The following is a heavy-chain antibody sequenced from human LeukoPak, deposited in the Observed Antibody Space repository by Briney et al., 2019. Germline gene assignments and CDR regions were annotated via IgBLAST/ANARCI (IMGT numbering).Heavy chain of an antibody. D-gene: IGHD3-10*01. CDR3: ASWGFGELSTYAPGY. Sequence: PGGSLRLSCVASGFTFSIYTMNWVRQAPGKGLEWVSSISSTSSYMYYGDSVKGRFTISRDNAKKSLYLQMNSLRAEDTAVYYCASWGFGELSTYAPGYWGQGTVVTVSP. CDR1: GFTFSIYT. J-gene: IGHJ4*02. CDR2: ISSTSSYM. V-gene: IGHV3-21*01.